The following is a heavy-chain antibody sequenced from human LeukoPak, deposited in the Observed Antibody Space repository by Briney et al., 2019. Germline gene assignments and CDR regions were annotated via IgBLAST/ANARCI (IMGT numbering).Heavy chain of an antibody. D-gene: IGHD6-19*01. Sequence: GGSLRLSCAASGFTFSSYSMNWVRQAPGKGLEWVSSISSSSSYIYYADSVKARFTISRDNTKNSLYLQMNSLRAEDTAVYYCARDRTGWTIDYWGQGTLVTVSS. CDR2: ISSSSSYI. V-gene: IGHV3-21*01. CDR1: GFTFSSYS. J-gene: IGHJ4*02. CDR3: ARDRTGWTIDY.